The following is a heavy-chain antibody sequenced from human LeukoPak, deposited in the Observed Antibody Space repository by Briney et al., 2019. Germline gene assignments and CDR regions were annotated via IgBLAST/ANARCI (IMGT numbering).Heavy chain of an antibody. D-gene: IGHD6-19*01. CDR2: ISSRDGTI. J-gene: IGHJ4*02. CDR1: GFTLSDYY. Sequence: GGSLRLSCGVGGFTLSDYYISWIRQAPGKGLKWVSDISSRDGTIHFADSVRGRFTISWDNAKNSLYQQMNSLRVDDTAVYYCARETVAGTFDQRGQGTLVTVSS. CDR3: ARETVAGTFDQ. V-gene: IGHV3-11*01.